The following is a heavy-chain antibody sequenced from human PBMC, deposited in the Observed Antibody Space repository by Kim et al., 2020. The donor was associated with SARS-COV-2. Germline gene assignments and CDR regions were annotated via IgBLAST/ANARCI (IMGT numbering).Heavy chain of an antibody. CDR1: GGSISSSSYY. D-gene: IGHD5-12*01. Sequence: SETLSLTCTVSGGSISSSSYYWGWIRQPPGKGLEWIGSIYYSGSTCYNPSLKSRVTISADTSKNQFSMKLSSVNAADTAFYYCARLDGYNLRGFDYWGQGTLVTVSS. CDR3: ARLDGYNLRGFDY. V-gene: IGHV4-39*01. J-gene: IGHJ4*02. CDR2: IYYSGST.